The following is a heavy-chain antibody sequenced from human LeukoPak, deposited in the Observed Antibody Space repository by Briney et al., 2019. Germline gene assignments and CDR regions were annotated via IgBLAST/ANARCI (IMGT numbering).Heavy chain of an antibody. Sequence: ASVKVSCKTSGNAFSTSGITWVRQAPGQGLEWMGWISTYNRHTTYAQKFQGRLIMTIDTSTTTAYMELRSLTYDDTAMYYCARGLGTTAFADYDFWGQGTLVTVSS. CDR1: GNAFSTSG. V-gene: IGHV1-18*01. J-gene: IGHJ4*02. CDR2: ISTYNRHT. D-gene: IGHD3/OR15-3a*01. CDR3: ARGLGTTAFADYDF.